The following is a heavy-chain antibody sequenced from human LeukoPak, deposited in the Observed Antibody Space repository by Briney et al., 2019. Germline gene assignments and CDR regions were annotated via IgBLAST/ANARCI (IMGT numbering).Heavy chain of an antibody. CDR1: GFTFDDYA. CDR2: ISWNSGSI. Sequence: HAGGSLRLSCAASGFTFDDYAMHWVRQAPGKGLEWVSGISWNSGSIGYADSVKGRFTISRDNAKNSLYLQMNSLRAEDTALYYCAKDSSPGIAAAGTFDYWGQGTLVTVSS. D-gene: IGHD6-13*01. CDR3: AKDSSPGIAAAGTFDY. V-gene: IGHV3-9*01. J-gene: IGHJ4*02.